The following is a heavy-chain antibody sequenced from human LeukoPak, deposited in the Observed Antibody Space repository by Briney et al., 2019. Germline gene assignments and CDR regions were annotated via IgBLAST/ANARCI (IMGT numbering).Heavy chain of an antibody. Sequence: GGSLRLSCAASGFTFSIYGMHWVRQAPGKGLEWVAVISYDGSNKYYADSVKGRFTISRDNSKNTLYLQMNSLRAEDTAVYYCAKDTRGVGGFVDYWGQGTLVTVSS. V-gene: IGHV3-30*18. CDR3: AKDTRGVGGFVDY. CDR2: ISYDGSNK. CDR1: GFTFSIYG. J-gene: IGHJ4*02. D-gene: IGHD3-16*01.